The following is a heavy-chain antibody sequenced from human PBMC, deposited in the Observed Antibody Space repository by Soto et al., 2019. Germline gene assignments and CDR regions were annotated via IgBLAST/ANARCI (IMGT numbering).Heavy chain of an antibody. CDR2: IHYSGST. D-gene: IGHD3-16*01. J-gene: IGHJ5*01. Sequence: SETLSLTCTVSGVSVSSGGHYWSWIRQHPGKGLEWIGYIHYSGSTYYTPSLTNRASLSLDTSKNQFSLKLTSVTAADTAGYYCVKGGDGQRWFDPWGQGTLVTVSS. V-gene: IGHV4-31*03. CDR3: VKGGDGQRWFDP. CDR1: GVSVSSGGHY.